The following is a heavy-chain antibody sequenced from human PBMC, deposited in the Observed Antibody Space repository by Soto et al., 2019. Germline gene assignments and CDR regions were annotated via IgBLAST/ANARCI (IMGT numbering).Heavy chain of an antibody. D-gene: IGHD6-19*01. CDR3: ARLSVAGTYFDY. V-gene: IGHV1-18*01. CDR1: GYTFTSYG. CDR2: ISAYNGNT. J-gene: IGHJ4*02. Sequence: ASVKVSCKASGYTFTSYGISWVRQAPGQGLEWMGWISAYNGNTNYAQKLQGRVTMTTDTSTSTAYMELRSLRSDDTALYDCARLSVAGTYFDYWGQGTLVTVSS.